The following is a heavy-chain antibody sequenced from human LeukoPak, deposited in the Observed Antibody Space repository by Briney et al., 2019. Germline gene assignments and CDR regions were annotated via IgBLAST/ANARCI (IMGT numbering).Heavy chain of an antibody. J-gene: IGHJ4*02. V-gene: IGHV3-21*01. CDR3: ARDPTADDY. CDR1: GFTFSNYA. D-gene: IGHD2-2*01. Sequence: GGCLRLSCAAAGFTFSNYAMNWVRQAGGKGMEWVSSITSVSSYKYYPDSVKARFTISRDNAKNSLFLQMNSLRAEDTAIYYCARDPTADDYWGQGTLVTVSS. CDR2: ITSVSSYK.